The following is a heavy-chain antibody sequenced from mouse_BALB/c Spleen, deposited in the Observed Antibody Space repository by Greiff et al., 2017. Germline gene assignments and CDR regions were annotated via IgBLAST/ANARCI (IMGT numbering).Heavy chain of an antibody. CDR2: IRNKANGYTT. CDR1: GFTFTDYY. Sequence: EVMLVESGGGLVQPGGSLRLSCATSGFTFTDYYMSWVRQPPGKALEWLGFIRNKANGYTTEYSASVKGRFTISRDNSQSILYLQINTLRAEDSATYYCARDGYDYGGYYFDDWGQGTTLTVSS. D-gene: IGHD2-4*01. J-gene: IGHJ2*01. CDR3: ARDGYDYGGYYFDD. V-gene: IGHV7-3*02.